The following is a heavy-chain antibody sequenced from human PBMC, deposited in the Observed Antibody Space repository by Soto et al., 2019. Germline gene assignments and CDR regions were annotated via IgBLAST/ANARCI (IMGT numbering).Heavy chain of an antibody. J-gene: IGHJ4*02. D-gene: IGHD3-16*02. CDR1: GGSISSYY. V-gene: IGHV4-59*08. Sequence: SETLSLTCTVSGGSISSYYWSWIRQPPGKGLEWIGYIYYSGSTNYNPSLKSRVTISVDTSKNQFSLKLSSVTAADTAVYYCARLTYYDYIWGSYRLDYWGQGTLVTVSS. CDR2: IYYSGST. CDR3: ARLTYYDYIWGSYRLDY.